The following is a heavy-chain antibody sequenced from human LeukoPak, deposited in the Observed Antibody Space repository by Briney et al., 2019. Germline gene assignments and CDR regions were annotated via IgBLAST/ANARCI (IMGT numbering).Heavy chain of an antibody. Sequence: ASVKVSCKVSGYTLTELSMHWVRQAPGKGLEWMGGFDPEDGETIYAQKFQGRVTMTEDTSTDTAYMELSSLRSEDTAVYYCATRGQFRLRFLEWSLKDYGMDVWGQRTTVTVSS. CDR2: FDPEDGET. J-gene: IGHJ6*02. CDR3: ATRGQFRLRFLEWSLKDYGMDV. CDR1: GYTLTELS. V-gene: IGHV1-24*01. D-gene: IGHD3-3*01.